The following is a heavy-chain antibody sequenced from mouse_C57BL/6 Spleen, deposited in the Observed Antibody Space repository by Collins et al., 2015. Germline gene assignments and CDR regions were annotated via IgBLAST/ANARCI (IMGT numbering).Heavy chain of an antibody. Sequence: QVQLQQPGAELVKPGASVKMSCKASGYTFTSYWITWVKQRPGQGLEWIGDIYPGSGSTNYNEKFKSKATLTVDTSSSTAYMQLSSLTSEDSAVYYCARSPYDYEGDYAMDYWGQGTSVTVSS. CDR1: GYTFTSYW. D-gene: IGHD2-4*01. CDR2: IYPGSGST. CDR3: ARSPYDYEGDYAMDY. J-gene: IGHJ4*01. V-gene: IGHV1-55*01.